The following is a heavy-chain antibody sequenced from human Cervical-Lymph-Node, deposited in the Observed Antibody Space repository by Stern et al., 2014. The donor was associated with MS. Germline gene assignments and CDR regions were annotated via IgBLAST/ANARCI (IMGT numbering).Heavy chain of an antibody. Sequence: VQLVESGGGLVQPGGSLRLSCVASGFTFRNYWMHWVRQGPGKGLVWVGRIKRDGTSVTQADSVKGRFTISRDNAKNTLYLQMNSLRVEDTAVYYCTKETYGPEDYWGQGTSVTVSS. V-gene: IGHV3-74*02. CDR3: TKETYGPEDY. J-gene: IGHJ4*02. D-gene: IGHD3-10*01. CDR2: IKRDGTSV. CDR1: GFTFRNYW.